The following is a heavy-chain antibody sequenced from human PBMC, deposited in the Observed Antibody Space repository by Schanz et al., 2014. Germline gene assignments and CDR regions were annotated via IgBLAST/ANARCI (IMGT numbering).Heavy chain of an antibody. CDR1: GGSIRSGTYY. Sequence: QVQLQESGPGLVKPSQTLSLTCTVSGGSIRSGTYYWSWIRQPPGKGLEWIGYIYYSGSTYYNPSLKSRVTISVDTSKNQFSLNLSSATAADTAVYYCARDRGHGDLPGDIWGQGTMVTVSS. J-gene: IGHJ3*02. CDR2: IYYSGST. CDR3: ARDRGHGDLPGDI. V-gene: IGHV4-31*03. D-gene: IGHD4-17*01.